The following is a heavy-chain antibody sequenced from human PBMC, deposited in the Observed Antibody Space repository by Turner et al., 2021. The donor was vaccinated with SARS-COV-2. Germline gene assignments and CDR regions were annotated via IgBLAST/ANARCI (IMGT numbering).Heavy chain of an antibody. CDR2: FYYSGNT. Sequence: QLQLQESGPGLVKPSATLSLTCTVSGDSISSSSFYWGWIRQSPGKGLEWIGNFYYSGNTYYNPSLKSRVTISADTSKKQFSLRLTSVTAADTAVYYCVRTPSGSYPHFNFWGQGTLVTVSS. CDR3: VRTPSGSYPHFNF. V-gene: IGHV4-39*01. CDR1: GDSISSSSFY. J-gene: IGHJ4*02. D-gene: IGHD1-26*01.